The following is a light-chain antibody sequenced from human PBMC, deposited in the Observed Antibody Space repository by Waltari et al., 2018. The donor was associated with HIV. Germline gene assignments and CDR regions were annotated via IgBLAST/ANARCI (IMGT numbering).Light chain of an antibody. V-gene: IGLV2-14*01. J-gene: IGLJ2*01. CDR1: RSDFGAYNY. CDR3: SSYTSCSAVL. CDR2: EVS. Sequence: QSALPQPASAPGSPGQSIHLSCTGSRSDFGAYNYVSWYQQHPVKAPKLIIYEVSNRPSGVSNRFSGAKSGSTASLTISGLQAEDEADYYCSSYTSCSAVLFGGGTKVTVL.